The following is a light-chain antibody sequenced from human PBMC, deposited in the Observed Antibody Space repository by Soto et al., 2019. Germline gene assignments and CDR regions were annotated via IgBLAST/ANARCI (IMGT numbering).Light chain of an antibody. Sequence: IQMTQSPSTLSAPVGDRVTITCQASQTISTLLAWFQHKPGKAPNLLIYDASDLESGVPSRFSGSGAGTEFTLTISSLQSDDSATYFCKRHSHLVTFGQGTKLEI. J-gene: IGKJ2*01. CDR1: QTISTL. CDR2: DAS. V-gene: IGKV1-5*01. CDR3: KRHSHLVT.